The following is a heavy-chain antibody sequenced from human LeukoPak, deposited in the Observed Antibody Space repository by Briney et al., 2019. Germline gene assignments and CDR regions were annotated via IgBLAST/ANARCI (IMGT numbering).Heavy chain of an antibody. V-gene: IGHV1-69*05. J-gene: IGHJ2*01. Sequence: SVKVSCKASGGTFSSYAISWVRQAPGQGLEWMGGIIPIFGTANYAQKFQGRVTMTTGTSTSTAYMELRSLRSDDTAVYYCARDVVVVPTVGYFDLWGRGTLVTVSS. CDR1: GGTFSSYA. CDR2: IIPIFGTA. D-gene: IGHD2-2*01. CDR3: ARDVVVVPTVGYFDL.